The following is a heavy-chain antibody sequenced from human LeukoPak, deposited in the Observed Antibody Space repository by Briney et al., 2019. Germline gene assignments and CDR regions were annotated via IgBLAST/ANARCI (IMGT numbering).Heavy chain of an antibody. CDR1: GFTFSDYW. D-gene: IGHD6-13*01. Sequence: GGSLRLSCAVPGFTFSDYWMNWVRQAPGKGLEWVASISQNGGEKSYVDSVKGRFTISRDNPKNSLYLQMSSLRAEDTAVYYCARGGTAAGLYFDLWGQGTLVTVSS. CDR3: ARGGTAAGLYFDL. V-gene: IGHV3-7*01. J-gene: IGHJ4*01. CDR2: ISQNGGEK.